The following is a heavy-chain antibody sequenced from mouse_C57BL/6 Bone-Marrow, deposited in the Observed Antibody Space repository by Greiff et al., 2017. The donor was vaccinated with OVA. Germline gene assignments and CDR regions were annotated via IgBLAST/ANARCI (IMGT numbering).Heavy chain of an antibody. V-gene: IGHV1-80*01. D-gene: IGHD1-1*01. CDR1: GYAFSSYW. Sequence: QVQLKESGAELVKPGASVKISCKASGYAFSSYWMNWVKQRPGKGLEWIGQIYPGDGDTNYNGKFKGKATLTAEKSSSTAYMQLSSLTSEDSAVYFCARFPLSYYYGSSYFAYWGQGTLVTVSA. J-gene: IGHJ3*01. CDR3: ARFPLSYYYGSSYFAY. CDR2: IYPGDGDT.